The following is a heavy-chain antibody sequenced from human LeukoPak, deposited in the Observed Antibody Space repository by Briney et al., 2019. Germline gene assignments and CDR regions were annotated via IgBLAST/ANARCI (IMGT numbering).Heavy chain of an antibody. D-gene: IGHD3-3*01. CDR1: GGSISSSSYY. CDR2: IYYSGST. CDR3: ARTRYYDFWSGYSDY. J-gene: IGHJ4*02. V-gene: IGHV4-30-4*08. Sequence: RASETLSLTCTVSGGSISSSSYYWGWIRQPPGKGLEWIGYIYYSGSTYYNPSLKSRVTISVDTSKNQFSLKLSSVTAADTAVHYCARTRYYDFWSGYSDYWGQGTLVTVSS.